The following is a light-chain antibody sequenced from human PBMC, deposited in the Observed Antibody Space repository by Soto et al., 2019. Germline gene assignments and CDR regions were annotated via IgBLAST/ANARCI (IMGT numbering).Light chain of an antibody. CDR3: SSYTSSSTLYV. V-gene: IGLV2-14*01. CDR2: EVS. J-gene: IGLJ1*01. CDR1: SSDVGGYNY. Sequence: QSALTQPASVSGSPGQSITISCTGTSSDVGGYNYVSWYQQHPGKAPKLMIYEVSNRPSGVSNRFSVSKSGHTASLTISGLQAEDEADYYCSSYTSSSTLYVFGTGTKVTVL.